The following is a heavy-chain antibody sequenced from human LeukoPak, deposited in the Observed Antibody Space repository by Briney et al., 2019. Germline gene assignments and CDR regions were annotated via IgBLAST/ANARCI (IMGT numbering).Heavy chain of an antibody. D-gene: IGHD3-22*01. Sequence: ASVKVSCKASGYTFTGYYMHWVRQAPGQGLEWMGWINPNSGGTNYAQKFQGRVTMTRDTSISTAYMELRSLRSDDTAVYYCARAIDYYDSSGTLDYWGQGTLVTVSS. CDR2: INPNSGGT. CDR3: ARAIDYYDSSGTLDY. V-gene: IGHV1-2*02. CDR1: GYTFTGYY. J-gene: IGHJ4*02.